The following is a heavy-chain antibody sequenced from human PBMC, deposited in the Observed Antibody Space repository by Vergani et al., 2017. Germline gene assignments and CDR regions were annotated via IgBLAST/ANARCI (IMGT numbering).Heavy chain of an antibody. D-gene: IGHD3-10*01. Sequence: QVQLQESGPGLVKPSETLSLTCTVSGGSISSYYWSWIRQPPGKGLEWIGYTYYSGSTNYNPSLKSRVTISVDTSKNQFSLKLSSVTAADTAVYYCASHYYGSGSYLDYWGQGTLVTVSS. CDR2: TYYSGST. J-gene: IGHJ4*02. CDR3: ASHYYGSGSYLDY. CDR1: GGSISSYY. V-gene: IGHV4-59*01.